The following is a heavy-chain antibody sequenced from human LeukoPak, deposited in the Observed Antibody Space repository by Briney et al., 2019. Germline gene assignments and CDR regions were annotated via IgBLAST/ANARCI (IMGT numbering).Heavy chain of an antibody. CDR2: INPNSGGT. CDR1: GYTFTGYY. CDR3: ARDDGIIAARYYGMDV. D-gene: IGHD6-6*01. Sequence: ASVKVSCKASGYTFTGYYMHWVGQAPGQGLEWMGWINPNSGGTNYAQKFQGWVTMTRDTSISTAYMELSRLRSDDTAVYYCARDDGIIAARYYGMDVWGQGTTVTVSS. J-gene: IGHJ6*02. V-gene: IGHV1-2*04.